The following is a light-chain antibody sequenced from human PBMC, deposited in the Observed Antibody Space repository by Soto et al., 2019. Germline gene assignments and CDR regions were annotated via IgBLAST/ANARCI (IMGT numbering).Light chain of an antibody. Sequence: IQWTQSPSFLSASVGDRVTITCLASQGISSYLAWYQQKPGKANKLMIYAASTLQSGVPLTFSGCGSGTEFTLKIYSMQPEELATYVCQQLRSYKITVGTGPRRAIK. CDR2: AAS. J-gene: IGKJ5*01. V-gene: IGKV1-9*01. CDR1: QGISSY. CDR3: QQLRSYKIT.